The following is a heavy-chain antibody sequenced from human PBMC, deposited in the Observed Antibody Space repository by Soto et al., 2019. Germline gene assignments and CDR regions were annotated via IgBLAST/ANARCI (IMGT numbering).Heavy chain of an antibody. Sequence: QGQLVQYGAEVKKPGSSVKVSCTASGGTFSSYIISWVRQAPGQGLEWMGRIIPILGIANYAQKFQGRVTITADNSTSTAYMGLSSLRSEDTAVYYCARFPQTAIVGAASFECWCQGILVTVYS. CDR3: ARFPQTAIVGAASFEC. CDR1: GGTFSSYI. D-gene: IGHD1-26*01. J-gene: IGHJ4*02. V-gene: IGHV1-69*02. CDR2: IIPILGIA.